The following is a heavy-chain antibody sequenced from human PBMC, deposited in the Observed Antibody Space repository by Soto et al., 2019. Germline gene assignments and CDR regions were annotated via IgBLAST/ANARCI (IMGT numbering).Heavy chain of an antibody. CDR3: AADLDSRIFGMDV. J-gene: IGHJ6*02. CDR1: GFTFASSA. CDR2: IVVGSGNT. V-gene: IGHV1-58*01. D-gene: IGHD2-15*01. Sequence: GASVKVSCKASGFTFASSAVQWVRQARGQRLEWIGWIVVGSGNTNYAQKFQERVTITRDMSTSTAYMELSSLRSEDTAVYYCAADLDSRIFGMDVWGQGTTVTVSS.